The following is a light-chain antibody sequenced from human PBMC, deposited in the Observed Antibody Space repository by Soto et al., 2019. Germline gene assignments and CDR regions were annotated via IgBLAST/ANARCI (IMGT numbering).Light chain of an antibody. Sequence: DIQMTQAPSSLSASVGDSVTITCRTSQTINNYLNWYQQKPGKAPKLLVYSASNLQSGVPSRFSGSGSGTEFTLTISSLQPDDFATYYCQQYNSYSPRTFGQGTKVDIK. CDR2: SAS. V-gene: IGKV1-16*01. J-gene: IGKJ1*01. CDR3: QQYNSYSPRT. CDR1: QTINNY.